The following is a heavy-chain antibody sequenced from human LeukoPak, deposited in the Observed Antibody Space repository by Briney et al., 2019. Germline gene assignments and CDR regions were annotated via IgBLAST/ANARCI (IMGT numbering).Heavy chain of an antibody. J-gene: IGHJ4*02. V-gene: IGHV4-39*01. Sequence: SETLSLTCTVSGGSISSSSYYWGWIRRPPGKGLEWIGSIYYSGSTYYNPSLKSRVTISVDTSKNQFSLKLSSVTAADTAVYYCARQDTGANDYWGQGTLVTVSS. CDR1: GGSISSSSYY. CDR2: IYYSGST. CDR3: ARQDTGANDY. D-gene: IGHD2-2*02.